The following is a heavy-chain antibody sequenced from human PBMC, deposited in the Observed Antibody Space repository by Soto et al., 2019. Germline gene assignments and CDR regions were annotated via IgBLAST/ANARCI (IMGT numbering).Heavy chain of an antibody. J-gene: IGHJ6*02. V-gene: IGHV1-2*04. CDR3: ARASIRRRDTAMVTGFYYYGMDV. CDR1: GYTFTGYY. Sequence: QVQLVQSGAEVKKPGASVKVSCKASGYTFTGYYMHWVRQAPGQGLEWMGWINPNSGGTNYAQKFQGWVTMTRDTSISTAYMELSRLRSDDTAVYYCARASIRRRDTAMVTGFYYYGMDVWGQGTTVTVSS. D-gene: IGHD5-18*01. CDR2: INPNSGGT.